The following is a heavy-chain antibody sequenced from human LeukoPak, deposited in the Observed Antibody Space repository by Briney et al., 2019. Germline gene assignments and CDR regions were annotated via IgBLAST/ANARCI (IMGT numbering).Heavy chain of an antibody. CDR2: ISTYSGET. D-gene: IGHD3-22*01. CDR1: GYTFTSFG. V-gene: IGHV1-18*01. Sequence: GASVKVSCKTSGYTFTSFGLSWVRQAPGQGLEWMGWISTYSGETNYAQKPQGRVTMTTDTSTSTAYMELRSLRSDDTALYYCAKDGPYDGRGYLDYWGQGTLVTVSS. CDR3: AKDGPYDGRGYLDY. J-gene: IGHJ4*02.